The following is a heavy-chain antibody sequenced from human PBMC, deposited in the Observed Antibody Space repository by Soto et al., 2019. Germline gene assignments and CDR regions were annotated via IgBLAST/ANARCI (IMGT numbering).Heavy chain of an antibody. J-gene: IGHJ5*02. CDR3: AKAGVRDNWFDP. V-gene: IGHV3-23*01. D-gene: IGHD3-10*01. Sequence: GGSLRLSCAASGFTFSSYAMSWVRQAPGKGLEWVSAISGSGGSTYYADSVRGRFTISRDNSKNTLYLQMNSLRAEDTAVYYCAKAGVRDNWFDPWGQGTLVTVPQ. CDR2: ISGSGGST. CDR1: GFTFSSYA.